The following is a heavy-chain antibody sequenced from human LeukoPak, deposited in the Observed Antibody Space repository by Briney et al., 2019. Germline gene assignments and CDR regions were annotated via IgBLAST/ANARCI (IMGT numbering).Heavy chain of an antibody. V-gene: IGHV3-7*01. J-gene: IGHJ3*02. D-gene: IGHD6-19*01. Sequence: PGGSLRLSCAASGFTFSSYWMSWVRQAPGKGLEWVANIKQDGSEKYYVDSVKGRFTISRDNAKNSLYLQMNSLRAEDTAVYYCATDLSSGWPDAFDIWGQGTMVTVSS. CDR3: ATDLSSGWPDAFDI. CDR1: GFTFSSYW. CDR2: IKQDGSEK.